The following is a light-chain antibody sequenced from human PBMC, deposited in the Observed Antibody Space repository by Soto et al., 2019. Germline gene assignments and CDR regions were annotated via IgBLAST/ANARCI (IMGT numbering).Light chain of an antibody. V-gene: IGKV1-5*01. CDR2: DAS. CDR1: QSISSW. J-gene: IGKJ1*01. CDR3: QHYNSYSEA. Sequence: IPVTHSPSTLSASLGYRFTITCRASQSISSWLAWYQQKPGKAPKLLIYDASSLESGVPSRFSGRGSGTEFTLTISSLQPHDFATYYCQHYNSYSEAFGQGINVDI.